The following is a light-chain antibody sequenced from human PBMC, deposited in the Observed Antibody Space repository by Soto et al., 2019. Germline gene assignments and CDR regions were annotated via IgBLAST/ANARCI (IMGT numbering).Light chain of an antibody. CDR3: QQHCNRPPIT. CDR1: HTVRSSS. CDR2: GAS. J-gene: IGKJ5*01. V-gene: IGKV3D-20*02. Sequence: IVCTKSAITLSQSPGARATHSCSAIHTVRSSSLAWYQQKPGQAPRLLIFGASTRAAGFPDRFSGSGSGTDFTLTISSLETEDFATYYCQQHCNRPPITFGQGTRLEI.